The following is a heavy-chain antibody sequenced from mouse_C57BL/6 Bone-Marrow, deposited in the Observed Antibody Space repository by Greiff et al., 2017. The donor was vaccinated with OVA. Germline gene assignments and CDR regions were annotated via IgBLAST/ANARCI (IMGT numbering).Heavy chain of an antibody. CDR2: IWSGGST. D-gene: IGHD1-1*01. CDR1: GFSLTSYG. V-gene: IGHV2-4*01. Sequence: QVQLKESGPGLVQPSQSLSITCPVSGFSLTSYGVHWVRQPPGKGLEWLGVIWSGGSTDYTAAFISRLSISKDNSKSHVFFKMNSLQADDTAIYYCAIYGSSLWCAYWGQGTLVTVSA. CDR3: AIYGSSLWCAY. J-gene: IGHJ3*01.